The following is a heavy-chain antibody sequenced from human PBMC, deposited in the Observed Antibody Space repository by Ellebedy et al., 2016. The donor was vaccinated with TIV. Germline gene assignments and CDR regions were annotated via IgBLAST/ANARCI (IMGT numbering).Heavy chain of an antibody. Sequence: SQTLSLTCXISGDSVSSNSAAWNWIRQSPSRGLEWLGRTYYRSKWYNDYAVSVKSRITINPDTSKNQFSLQLNSVTPEDTAVYYCASSLTGYSIEPERQDYYGMDVWGQGTTVTVSS. J-gene: IGHJ6*02. CDR2: TYYRSKWYN. D-gene: IGHD6-13*01. CDR1: GDSVSSNSAA. CDR3: ASSLTGYSIEPERQDYYGMDV. V-gene: IGHV6-1*01.